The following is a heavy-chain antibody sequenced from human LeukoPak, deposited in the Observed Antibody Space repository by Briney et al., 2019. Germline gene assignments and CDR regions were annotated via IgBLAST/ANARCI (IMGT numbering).Heavy chain of an antibody. Sequence: GGSLRLSCAASGFAFSTYWMDWVRQAPGKGREWVGNINQDGSVKHYVDSVRCRFTISIDNARNSVYLQMNALRVEDTAVYYCTIDFVFWGQGTLVTASS. J-gene: IGHJ4*02. CDR1: GFAFSTYW. V-gene: IGHV3-7*01. CDR2: INQDGSVK. CDR3: TIDFVF. D-gene: IGHD3-3*01.